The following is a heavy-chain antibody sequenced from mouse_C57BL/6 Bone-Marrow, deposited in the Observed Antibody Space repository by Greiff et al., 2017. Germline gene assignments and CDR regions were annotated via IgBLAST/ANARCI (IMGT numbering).Heavy chain of an antibody. CDR2: IDPSDSET. CDR3: ARGITTDD. D-gene: IGHD1-1*01. Sequence: QVQLQHPGAELVRPGSSVKLSCKASGYTFTSYWMHWVKQRPIQGLEWIGNIDPSDSETNYNQKFKDNATLTVDKSSSTAYMQLSSLTSEDSAVYYCARGITTDDWGTGTTVTVSS. J-gene: IGHJ1*03. CDR1: GYTFTSYW. V-gene: IGHV1-52*01.